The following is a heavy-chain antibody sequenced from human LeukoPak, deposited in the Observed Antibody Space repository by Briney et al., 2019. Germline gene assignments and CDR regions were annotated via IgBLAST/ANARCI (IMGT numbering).Heavy chain of an antibody. Sequence: GESLKISCKGSGYSFTSYWIGWVRQMPGKGLEWMGIIYPGDSDTRYSPSFQGQVTISADKSISTAYLQWSSLKASDTAMYYCARMVVRGKRYNWFDPWGQGTLVTVSS. D-gene: IGHD3-10*01. J-gene: IGHJ5*02. V-gene: IGHV5-51*01. CDR1: GYSFTSYW. CDR3: ARMVVRGKRYNWFDP. CDR2: IYPGDSDT.